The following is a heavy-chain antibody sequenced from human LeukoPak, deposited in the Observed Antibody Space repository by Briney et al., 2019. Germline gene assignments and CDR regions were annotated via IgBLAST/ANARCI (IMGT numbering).Heavy chain of an antibody. D-gene: IGHD6-13*01. J-gene: IGHJ5*02. CDR3: ARGAAGGMYNWFDP. CDR2: MSSRGSII. CDR1: GFTFSSYE. Sequence: GGSLRLSCAASGFTFSSYEMNWVRQAPGKGLEWVSYMSSRGSIIFYADSVKGRFTISRDNAKNSLYPQMDSLRVEDTAVYYCARGAAGGMYNWFDPWGQGTLVTVSS. V-gene: IGHV3-48*03.